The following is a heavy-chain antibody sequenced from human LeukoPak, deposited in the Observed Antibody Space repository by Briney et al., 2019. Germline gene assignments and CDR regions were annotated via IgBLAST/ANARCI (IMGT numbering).Heavy chain of an antibody. CDR2: IYPGDSDT. CDR3: ARIIRTYCGGDCYRAEYFQY. CDR1: GYSFTSYW. V-gene: IGHV5-51*01. Sequence: GESLKISCKGSGYSFTSYWIGWVRQMPGKGLEWMGIIYPGDSDTRYSPSFQGQVTISADKSISTAYLQWSSLKASDTAMYYCARIIRTYCGGDCYRAEYFQYWGQGTLVTVSS. J-gene: IGHJ1*01. D-gene: IGHD2-21*02.